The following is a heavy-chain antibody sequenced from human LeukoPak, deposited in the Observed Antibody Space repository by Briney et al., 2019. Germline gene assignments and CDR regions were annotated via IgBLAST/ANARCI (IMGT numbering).Heavy chain of an antibody. Sequence: GGSLRLSCAASGFTFSSYAMSWVRQAPGKGLEWVSAISGSGGSNYYADPVKGRFTFFRDNSKNPLDLQMNSLRAEDTAVYYCASACQVTMNERGSDVWGKGTTVTVSS. J-gene: IGHJ6*04. V-gene: IGHV3-23*01. D-gene: IGHD3-22*01. CDR2: ISGSGGSN. CDR3: ASACQVTMNERGSDV. CDR1: GFTFSSYA.